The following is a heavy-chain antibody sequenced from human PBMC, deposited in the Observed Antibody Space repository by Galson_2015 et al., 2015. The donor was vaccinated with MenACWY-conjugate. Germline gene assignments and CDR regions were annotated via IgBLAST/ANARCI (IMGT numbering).Heavy chain of an antibody. V-gene: IGHV3-15*01. CDR2: IKPKTDGGTA. CDR3: ATLAYGYNPH. Sequence: SLRLSCAASGFTFTDAWMTWVRQAPGKGLEWVGCIKPKTDGGTADYGAPVNGRFTISRDDSEKTLFLQMDSLRTEDSAVYYCATLAYGYNPHWGQGTLVTVSS. J-gene: IGHJ4*02. D-gene: IGHD1-14*01. CDR1: GFTFTDAW.